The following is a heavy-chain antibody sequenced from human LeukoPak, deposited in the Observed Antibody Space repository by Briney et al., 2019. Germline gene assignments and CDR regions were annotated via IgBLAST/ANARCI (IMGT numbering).Heavy chain of an antibody. D-gene: IGHD2-15*01. Sequence: PSQTLSLTCAVSGDSITSGGYSRTWIRQRPGEGLEWIGYIYHGGSAYFNPSLKSRVNISVDRSKNQFSLILNSVTAADTAVYYCARYFSARQFKWFDPWGQGTLVTVSS. CDR1: GDSITSGGYS. V-gene: IGHV4-30-2*01. J-gene: IGHJ5*02. CDR3: ARYFSARQFKWFDP. CDR2: IYHGGSA.